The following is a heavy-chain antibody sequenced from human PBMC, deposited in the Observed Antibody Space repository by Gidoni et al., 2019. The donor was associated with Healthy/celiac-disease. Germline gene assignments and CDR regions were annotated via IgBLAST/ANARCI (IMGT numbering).Heavy chain of an antibody. J-gene: IGHJ3*02. D-gene: IGHD5-12*01. CDR3: ARHEMATLDAFDI. Sequence: QLQLQESGPGLVQPSETLSLTCTVSGGSISSSSYYWGWLRQPPGKGLEWIGSIYYSGSTYYNPSLKSRVTISVDTSKNQFSLKLSSVTAADTAVYYCARHEMATLDAFDIWGQGTMVTVSS. CDR2: IYYSGST. V-gene: IGHV4-39*01. CDR1: GGSISSSSYY.